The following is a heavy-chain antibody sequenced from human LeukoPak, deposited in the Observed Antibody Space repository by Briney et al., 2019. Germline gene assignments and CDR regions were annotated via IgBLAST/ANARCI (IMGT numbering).Heavy chain of an antibody. J-gene: IGHJ4*02. CDR1: GFTFSNSA. CDR3: AKDRIDLDY. D-gene: IGHD1-14*01. V-gene: IGHV3-23*01. CDR2: ISGSGGST. Sequence: PGGSLRLSCAASGFTFSNSAMSRVRQAPGKGLEWVSTISGSGGSTYYADSVKGRFTISRDNSKNTLYLQMNGLRADDTAVYSCAKDRIDLDYWGQGTLVSVSS.